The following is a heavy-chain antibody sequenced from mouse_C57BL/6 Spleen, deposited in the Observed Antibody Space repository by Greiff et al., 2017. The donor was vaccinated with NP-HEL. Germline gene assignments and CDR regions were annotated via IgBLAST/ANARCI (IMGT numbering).Heavy chain of an antibody. V-gene: IGHV1-82*01. D-gene: IGHD3-2*02. CDR2: IYPGDGDT. CDR3: ARWGTQLRLRAMDY. J-gene: IGHJ4*01. Sequence: QVQLQQSGPELVKPGASVKISCKASGYAFSSSWMNWVKQRPGKGLEWIGRIYPGDGDTNYNGKFKGKATLSADKASSTAYMQLSSLTSEDSAVYFSARWGTQLRLRAMDYWGQGTSVTVSS. CDR1: GYAFSSSW.